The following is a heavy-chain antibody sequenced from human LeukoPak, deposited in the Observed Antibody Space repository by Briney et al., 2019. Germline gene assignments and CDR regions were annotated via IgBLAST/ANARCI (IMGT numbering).Heavy chain of an antibody. CDR2: FKSSGST. D-gene: IGHD3-16*01. Sequence: KASETLSLTCSVSGVSISSYSWSWIRQPAGKGLEWIGRFKSSGSTNYNPSLKSRVTMSVDTSKNQFSLNLSSLTAADTAVYFRARDSEGWGSGYYYYYMDVWGKGTTVTVSS. CDR1: GVSISSYS. J-gene: IGHJ6*03. V-gene: IGHV4-4*07. CDR3: ARDSEGWGSGYYYYYMDV.